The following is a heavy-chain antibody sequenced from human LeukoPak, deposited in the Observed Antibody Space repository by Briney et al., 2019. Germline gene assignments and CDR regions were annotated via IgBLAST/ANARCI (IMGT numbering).Heavy chain of an antibody. CDR2: ISGSGGST. CDR3: ARYSGSYYYPPAWDL. V-gene: IGHV3-23*01. Sequence: GGSLRLSCAASGFTFSSYAMSWVRQAPGKGLECVSAISGSGGSTYSADSVKGRFTITRDNSKNTLYLQMNSLRAEDTAIYYCARYSGSYYYPPAWDLWGQGTLVTVSS. CDR1: GFTFSSYA. J-gene: IGHJ4*02. D-gene: IGHD1-26*01.